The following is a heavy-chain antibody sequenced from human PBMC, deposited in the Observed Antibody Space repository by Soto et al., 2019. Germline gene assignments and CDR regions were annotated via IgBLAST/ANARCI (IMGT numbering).Heavy chain of an antibody. D-gene: IGHD3-16*01. CDR3: ARRLGPRSRFDP. CDR1: GGSISSDY. J-gene: IGHJ5*02. Sequence: SETLSLTCTDSGGSISSDYWTWIRQPPGKGLEWIGYIYYSGSAHYNPSLKSRVTISVDTSKKQFSLKLSSVTAADTAVYYCARRLGPRSRFDPWGQGTLVTVSS. V-gene: IGHV4-30-4*08. CDR2: IYYSGSA.